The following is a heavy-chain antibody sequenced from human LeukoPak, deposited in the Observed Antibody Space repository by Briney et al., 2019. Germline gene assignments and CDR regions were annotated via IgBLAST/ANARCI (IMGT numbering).Heavy chain of an antibody. CDR3: VRVWSGSGWPFDY. CDR1: SGSISTSNYY. CDR2: IFYSGST. Sequence: SETLPLTCTVSSGSISTSNYYWGWVRQPPGKALEWIGNIFYSGSTYYSPSLKSRVTISVDTSKNEFSLRLRSVTAADTAGYYCVRVWSGSGWPFDYWGQGTLVTVSS. J-gene: IGHJ4*02. V-gene: IGHV4-39*07. D-gene: IGHD6-19*01.